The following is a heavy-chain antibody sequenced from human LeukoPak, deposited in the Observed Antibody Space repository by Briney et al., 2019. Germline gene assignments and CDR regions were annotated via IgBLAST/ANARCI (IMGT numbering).Heavy chain of an antibody. CDR3: ARDLAPSKHYDILTGYSINDAFDI. D-gene: IGHD3-9*01. CDR2: ISWNSGSI. J-gene: IGHJ3*02. Sequence: GGSLRLSCAASGFTFDDYAMHWVRQAPGKGLEWVSGISWNSGSIGYADSVKGRFTISRDNAKNSLYLQMNSLRAEDTAVYYCARDLAPSKHYDILTGYSINDAFDIWGQGTMVTVSS. CDR1: GFTFDDYA. V-gene: IGHV3-9*01.